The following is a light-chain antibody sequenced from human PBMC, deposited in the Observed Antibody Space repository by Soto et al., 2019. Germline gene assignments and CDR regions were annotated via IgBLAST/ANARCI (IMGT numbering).Light chain of an antibody. CDR2: DAS. Sequence: EIVFTQSPGTLYLSPGERATLSFSASQTISNTFLAWYQQRPGQSPRLLIYDASNRATGIPARFSGSGSGTDFTLTISSLEPEDFAVYYCQQRSNWPSFTFGPGTKVDIK. V-gene: IGKV3-11*01. CDR3: QQRSNWPSFT. J-gene: IGKJ3*01. CDR1: QTISNTF.